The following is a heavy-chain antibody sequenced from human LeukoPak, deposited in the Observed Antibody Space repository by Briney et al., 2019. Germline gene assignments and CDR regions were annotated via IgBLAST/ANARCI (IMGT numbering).Heavy chain of an antibody. CDR3: ARGSSISWSPYYFEY. D-gene: IGHD6-13*01. Sequence: KTSETLSLTCTVSGGSVSSGSYYWSWIRQPPGKGLEWIGYIYSSGSTNYKPSLKSRVTISKDTSKNQFSLKLTSVTAADTAVYYCARGSSISWSPYYFEYWGQGTLVTVSS. J-gene: IGHJ4*02. CDR2: IYSSGST. CDR1: GGSVSSGSYY. V-gene: IGHV4-61*01.